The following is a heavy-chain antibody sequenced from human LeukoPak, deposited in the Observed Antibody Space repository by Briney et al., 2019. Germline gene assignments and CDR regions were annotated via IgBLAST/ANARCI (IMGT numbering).Heavy chain of an antibody. CDR2: ISSSSSYI. CDR1: GFTFSSYS. V-gene: IGHV3-21*01. J-gene: IGHJ4*02. Sequence: GSLRLSCAASGFTFSSYSMNWVRQAPGKGLEWVSSISSSSSYIYYADSVKGRFTISRDNAKNSLYLQMNSLRAEDTAVYYCARGVAAGKIGYWGQGTLVTVSS. D-gene: IGHD6-13*01. CDR3: ARGVAAGKIGY.